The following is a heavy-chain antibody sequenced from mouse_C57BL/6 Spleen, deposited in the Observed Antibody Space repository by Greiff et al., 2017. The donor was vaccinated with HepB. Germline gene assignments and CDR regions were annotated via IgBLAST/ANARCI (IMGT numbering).Heavy chain of an antibody. J-gene: IGHJ1*03. D-gene: IGHD1-1*01. V-gene: IGHV1-52*01. Sequence: QVQLQQPGAELVRPGSSVTLSCKASGYTFTSYWMHWVKQRPIQGLEWIGNIDPSDSETHYNQKFKDKAILTVDKSSSTAYMQLSSPTSEDSAVYYGAGDITTVVATGYFAVWGTGTTVTVSS. CDR3: AGDITTVVATGYFAV. CDR1: GYTFTSYW. CDR2: IDPSDSET.